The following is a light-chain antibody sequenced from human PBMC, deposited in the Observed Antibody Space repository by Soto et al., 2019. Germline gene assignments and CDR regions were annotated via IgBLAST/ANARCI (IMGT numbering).Light chain of an antibody. J-gene: IGKJ4*01. Sequence: EIVLTQSPATLSLSPGERATLSCRASQSVSSYLAWYQQKPGQAPRLLIYDASSRATGIPARFSGSGSGTDFTITITSLEPEDFAVYYCQQRSNWPSTFGGGTKVEI. CDR2: DAS. V-gene: IGKV3-11*01. CDR1: QSVSSY. CDR3: QQRSNWPST.